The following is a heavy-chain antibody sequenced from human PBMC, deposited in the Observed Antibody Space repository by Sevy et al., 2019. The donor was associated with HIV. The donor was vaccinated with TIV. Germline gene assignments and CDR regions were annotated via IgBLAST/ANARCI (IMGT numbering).Heavy chain of an antibody. CDR1: GFTFSDHY. J-gene: IGHJ4*02. CDR3: ATHAGIAAAGRVLDY. D-gene: IGHD6-13*01. Sequence: GGSLRLSCAASGFTFSDHYMEWVRQAPGKGLEWVGRIRNKADSYTTEYAASVKGRFTISRDDSKNSLYLLMNSLKTEDTAVYYCATHAGIAAAGRVLDYWGQGTLVTVPQ. V-gene: IGHV3-72*01. CDR2: IRNKADSYTT.